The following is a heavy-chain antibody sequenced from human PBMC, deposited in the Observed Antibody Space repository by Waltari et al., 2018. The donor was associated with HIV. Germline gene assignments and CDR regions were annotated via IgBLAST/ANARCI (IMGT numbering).Heavy chain of an antibody. V-gene: IGHV3-33*01. Sequence: QVQLVESGGGVVQPGRSLRLSCAASGFLFSSYGMHWVRQAPGKVLEWVAVICVDGNHKYYSDSVKGRITISRDNSKDTVDLQMNSLRTEDTGVYYCARGDIILMVYTIDYWGQGTLVSVSS. CDR2: ICVDGNHK. CDR1: GFLFSSYG. D-gene: IGHD2-8*01. CDR3: ARGDIILMVYTIDY. J-gene: IGHJ4*02.